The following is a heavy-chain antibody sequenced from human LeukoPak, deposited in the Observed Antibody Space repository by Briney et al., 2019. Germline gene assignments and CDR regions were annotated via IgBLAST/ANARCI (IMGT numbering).Heavy chain of an antibody. V-gene: IGHV3-23*01. CDR1: GFTFSSYA. Sequence: PGGSLRLSCAASGFTFSSYAMSWVRQAPGKGLEWVSVISGSGVSTYYADSVKGRFTISRDNSKNTLYLQMNSQRAEDTAVYYCAKDAGTLYGSDSYYFDYWGQGTLVTVSS. CDR3: AKDAGTLYGSDSYYFDY. CDR2: ISGSGVST. D-gene: IGHD3-10*01. J-gene: IGHJ4*02.